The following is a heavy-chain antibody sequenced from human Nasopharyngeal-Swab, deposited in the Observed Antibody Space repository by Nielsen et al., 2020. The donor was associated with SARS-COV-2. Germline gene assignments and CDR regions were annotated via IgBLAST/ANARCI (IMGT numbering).Heavy chain of an antibody. CDR2: IRSKAHGGTT. J-gene: IGHJ6*03. V-gene: IGHV3-49*02. D-gene: IGHD4-11*01. CDR3: TRDRLAVTTYYYYYYMDV. Sequence: WIRQPPGKGLEWVGFIRSKAHGGTTEYAASVKGRFTISRDDSKSIAYLQMNSLKTEDTAVYYCTRDRLAVTTYYYYYYMDVWGKGTTVTVSS.